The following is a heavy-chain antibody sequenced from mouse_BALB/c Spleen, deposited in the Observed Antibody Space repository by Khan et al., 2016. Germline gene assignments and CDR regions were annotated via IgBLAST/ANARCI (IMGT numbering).Heavy chain of an antibody. CDR3: PRLSAGYFDY. V-gene: IGHV3-8*02. CDR2: ISYSGGT. Sequence: EVQLQESGPSLVKPSQTLSLTCSVTGDSITSGYWNWIRKFPGNKFEYMGYISYSGGTYYNPSLKSRISITRDTSKNQYYLKLNSLTTEDTSTYXCPRLSAGYFDYWGQGTPLPVSS. CDR1: GDSITSGY. D-gene: IGHD1-2*01. J-gene: IGHJ2*01.